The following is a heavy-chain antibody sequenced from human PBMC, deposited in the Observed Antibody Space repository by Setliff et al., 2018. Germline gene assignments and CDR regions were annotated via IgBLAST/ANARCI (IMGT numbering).Heavy chain of an antibody. D-gene: IGHD4-17*01. CDR1: GYSISSGHY. Sequence: SETLSLTCTVSGYSISSGHYWGWIRQPPGKGLEWIGGIPHSGSTYYNPSLRSRVTISLDTSKNQFSPKLTSVTAADTAVYYCAGGRRYDYGWDFDYWGQGTLVTVSS. CDR3: AGGRRYDYGWDFDY. CDR2: IPHSGST. J-gene: IGHJ4*02. V-gene: IGHV4-38-2*02.